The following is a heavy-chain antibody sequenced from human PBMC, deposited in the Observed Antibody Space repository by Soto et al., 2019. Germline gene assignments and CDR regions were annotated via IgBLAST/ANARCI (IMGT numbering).Heavy chain of an antibody. CDR3: ARHHVRGRTIAGAAEF. CDR1: GGSLSGYY. V-gene: IGHV4-34*01. D-gene: IGHD1-26*01. CDR2: INYSGNT. J-gene: IGHJ4*02. Sequence: QVQLQQWGAGLLKPSETLSLTCAVYGGSLSGYYWSWIRQPPGKALEWIGEINYSGNTNYHPSLKSGVTISVDTSKNQLFLNLSSVTAADTAMYYCARHHVRGRTIAGAAEFWGQGTLVTVSS.